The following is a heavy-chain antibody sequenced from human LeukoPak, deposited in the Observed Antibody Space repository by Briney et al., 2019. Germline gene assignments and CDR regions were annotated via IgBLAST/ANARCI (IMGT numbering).Heavy chain of an antibody. CDR2: IYSSGST. J-gene: IGHJ5*02. V-gene: IGHV4-31*03. CDR3: ARGYDSNSYSPGFDP. CDR1: SDSVSRGGYY. D-gene: IGHD3-22*01. Sequence: PSQTLSLTCTVSSDSVSRGGYYWSWIRQHPVKGLEWIGYIYSSGSTFYNPSLKSRLALSKDTSKNQFSLNLSSVTAADTAVYYCARGYDSNSYSPGFDPWGQGTLVTVSS.